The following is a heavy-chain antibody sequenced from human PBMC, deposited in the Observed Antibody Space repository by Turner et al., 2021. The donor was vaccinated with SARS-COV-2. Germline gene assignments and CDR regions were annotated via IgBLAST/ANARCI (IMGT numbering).Heavy chain of an antibody. V-gene: IGHV3-23*01. CDR1: GITFIAYG. D-gene: IGHD1-7*01. CDR3: ATAGGARNFYWYFDI. CDR2: IDGSGERT. J-gene: IGHJ2*01. Sequence: EVQLLHSGGGLVQPGGSLRLSCAVSGITFIAYGFNWVRQAPGKGLEWVSTIDGSGERTYYTDSVKGRFTISRDNTNNTVYLQMNSLRAEDTAVYYCATAGGARNFYWYFDIWGRGTLVTVSS.